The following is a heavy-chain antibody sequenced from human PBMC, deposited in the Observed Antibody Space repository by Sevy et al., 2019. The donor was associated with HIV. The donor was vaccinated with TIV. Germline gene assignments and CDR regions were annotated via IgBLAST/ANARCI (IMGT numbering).Heavy chain of an antibody. D-gene: IGHD6-13*01. CDR1: GFTLNSYW. CDR3: VRAIAADGSF. Sequence: EGSLRLPCVASGFTLNSYWMHWVRQAPGKELEWVANIKQDGSVKYYVDSVKGRFTISRDNARNLLYLQMNSLRVEDTALYYYVRAIAADGSFWGQGTLVTVSS. CDR2: IKQDGSVK. V-gene: IGHV3-7*01. J-gene: IGHJ4*02.